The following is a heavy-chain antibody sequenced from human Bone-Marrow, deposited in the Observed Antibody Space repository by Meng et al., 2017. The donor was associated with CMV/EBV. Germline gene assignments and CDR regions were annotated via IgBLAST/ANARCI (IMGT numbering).Heavy chain of an antibody. CDR1: GDSVSSNSAA. CDR3: ARGGYTSVWS. D-gene: IGHD6-19*01. V-gene: IGHV6-1*01. Sequence: SQTLSLTCAISGDSVSSNSAAWNWIRQSPSRGLEWLGRTYYRSKWNNDYAASVKSRITIIPDTSKNEFSLQLNSVTPEDTAVYYCARGGYTSVWSWGQGTLVTASS. J-gene: IGHJ5*02. CDR2: TYYRSKWNN.